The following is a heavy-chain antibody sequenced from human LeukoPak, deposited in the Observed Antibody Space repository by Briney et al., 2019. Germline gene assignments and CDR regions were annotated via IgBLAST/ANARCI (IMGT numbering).Heavy chain of an antibody. J-gene: IGHJ4*02. CDR2: ISYDGSNK. Sequence: GGSLRLSCAASGFTFSSYGMHWVRQAPGKGLEWVAVISYDGSNKYYADSVKGRFTISRDNSKNTLYLQMNSLRAEDTAVCYCAKQGQQLADYWGQGTLVTVSS. CDR3: AKQGQQLADY. CDR1: GFTFSSYG. V-gene: IGHV3-30*18. D-gene: IGHD6-13*01.